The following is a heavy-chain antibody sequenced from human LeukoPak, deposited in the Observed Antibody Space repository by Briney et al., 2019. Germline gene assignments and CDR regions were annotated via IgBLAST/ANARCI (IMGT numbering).Heavy chain of an antibody. CDR1: GFTFSRYA. CDR3: AKEDCGVDCSTFDY. J-gene: IGHJ4*02. CDR2: ISGSGGTT. V-gene: IGHV3-23*01. Sequence: GSLRLSCAASGFTFSRYAMSRFRQAPGKGLEWVSAISGSGGTTYYADSVKGRFTISRDNSKSTLYPQMNSLRAEDTAVYYCAKEDCGVDCSTFDYWGQGTLVTVSS. D-gene: IGHD2-21*02.